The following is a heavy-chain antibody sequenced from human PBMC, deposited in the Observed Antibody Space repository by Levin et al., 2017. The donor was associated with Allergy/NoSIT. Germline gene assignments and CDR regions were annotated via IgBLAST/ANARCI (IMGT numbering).Heavy chain of an antibody. CDR1: R. Sequence: RRKGGRQEKGTGLEGVSYISSTSSTIYYADSVKGRFTISRDNAKNSLYLQMNSLRDEDMAVYYCARVFSYYYYMDVWGKGTTVTVSS. CDR3: ARVFSYYYYMDV. J-gene: IGHJ6*03. V-gene: IGHV3-48*02. CDR2: ISSTSSTI.